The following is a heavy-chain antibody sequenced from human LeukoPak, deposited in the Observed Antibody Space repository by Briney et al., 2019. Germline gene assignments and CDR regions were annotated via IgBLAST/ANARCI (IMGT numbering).Heavy chain of an antibody. V-gene: IGHV4-59*01. CDR1: GGSISTYY. CDR3: ARGGSYASGWYANY. Sequence: SETLSLTCAVSGGSISTYYWSWIRQPPGKGLEWIGYIYYSGSTDYNPSLKSRVTISVDTSKNQFSLNLRSVTAADTAVYYCARGGSYASGWYANYWGQGTLVTVSS. D-gene: IGHD6-19*01. CDR2: IYYSGST. J-gene: IGHJ4*02.